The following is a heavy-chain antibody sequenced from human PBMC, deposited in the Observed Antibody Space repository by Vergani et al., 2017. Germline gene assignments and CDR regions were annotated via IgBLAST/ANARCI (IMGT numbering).Heavy chain of an antibody. CDR3: ARRWELLPVRAFDI. CDR1: GFTVSSNY. V-gene: IGHV3-66*02. Sequence: VQLVESGGGVVQPGRSLRLSCAASGFTVSSNYMSWVRQAPGKGLEWVSVIYSGGSTYYADSVKGRFTISRDNSKNTLYLQMNSLRAEDTAVYYCARRWELLPVRAFDIWGQGTMVTVSS. D-gene: IGHD1-26*01. J-gene: IGHJ3*02. CDR2: IYSGGST.